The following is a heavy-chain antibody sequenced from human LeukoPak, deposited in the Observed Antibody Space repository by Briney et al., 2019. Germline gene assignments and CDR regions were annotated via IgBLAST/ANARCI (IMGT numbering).Heavy chain of an antibody. D-gene: IGHD2-15*01. J-gene: IGHJ4*02. CDR1: GFTVSSNY. Sequence: GGSLRLACAASGFTVSSNYMSWVRQAPGKGLEWVSVIYSGGSTYYADSVKGRFTISRDNSKNTLYLQMNSLRAEDTAVYYCARDSRRILPSDWGQGTLVTVSS. CDR3: ARDSRRILPSD. V-gene: IGHV3-66*01. CDR2: IYSGGST.